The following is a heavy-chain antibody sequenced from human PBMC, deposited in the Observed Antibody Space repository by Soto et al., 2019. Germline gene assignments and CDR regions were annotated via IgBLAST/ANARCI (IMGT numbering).Heavy chain of an antibody. D-gene: IGHD3-3*01. Sequence: PSETLSLTCAVSGGSISSGGYSWSWIRQPPGKGLEWIGYIYHSGSTYYNPSLKSRVTISVDRSKNQFSLKLSSVTAADTAVYYCARDLGDYDFWSGLNYWGQGTLVTVSS. V-gene: IGHV4-30-2*01. CDR3: ARDLGDYDFWSGLNY. CDR2: IYHSGST. J-gene: IGHJ4*02. CDR1: GGSISSGGYS.